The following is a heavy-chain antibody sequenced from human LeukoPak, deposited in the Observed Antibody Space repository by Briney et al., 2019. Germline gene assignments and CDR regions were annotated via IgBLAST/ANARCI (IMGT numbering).Heavy chain of an antibody. V-gene: IGHV4-59*01. CDR2: IYYSGST. Sequence: SETLSLTCTVSGGSISSYYWSWIRQPPGKGLEWIGYIYYSGSTNYNPSLKSRVTISVDTSKNQFSLKLSSVTAADTAVYYCARGGYYYDSSGSDFDYWGQGTLVTVSS. CDR3: ARGGYYYDSSGSDFDY. CDR1: GGSISSYY. D-gene: IGHD3-22*01. J-gene: IGHJ4*02.